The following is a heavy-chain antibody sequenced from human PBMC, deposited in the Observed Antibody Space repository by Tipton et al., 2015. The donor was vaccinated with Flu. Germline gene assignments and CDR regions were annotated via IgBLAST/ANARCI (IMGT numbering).Heavy chain of an antibody. D-gene: IGHD3-22*01. V-gene: IGHV4-61*02. CDR2: IYTSGST. Sequence: TLSLTCTVSGGSISSGSYYWSWIRQPAGKGLEWIGRIYTSGSTNYNPSLKSRVTISVDTSKNQFSLKLSPVTAADTAVYYCERAGWLLPFDNWGQGTLVT. J-gene: IGHJ4*02. CDR3: ERAGWLLPFDN. CDR1: GGSISSGSYY.